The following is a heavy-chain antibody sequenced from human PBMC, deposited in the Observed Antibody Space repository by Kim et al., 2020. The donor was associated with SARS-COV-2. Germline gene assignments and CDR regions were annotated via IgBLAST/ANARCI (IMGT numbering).Heavy chain of an antibody. Sequence: SETLSLTCTVSGGSISSYYWSWIRQPPGKGLEWIGYIYYSGSTNYNPSLKSRVTISVDTSKNQFSLKLSSVTAADTAVYYCARDLGYYGSGSYGRFDPWGQGTLVTVSS. J-gene: IGHJ5*02. CDR3: ARDLGYYGSGSYGRFDP. V-gene: IGHV4-59*01. D-gene: IGHD3-10*01. CDR1: GGSISSYY. CDR2: IYYSGST.